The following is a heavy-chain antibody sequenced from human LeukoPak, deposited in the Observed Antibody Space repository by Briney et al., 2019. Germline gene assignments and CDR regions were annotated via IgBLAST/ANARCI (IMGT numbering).Heavy chain of an antibody. CDR1: GGTFSSYA. Sequence: SVTVSCKASGGTFSSYAIGWVRQAPGQGLEWMGRIIPILGVANYAQKFQGRVTITADKSTSTAYMELSSLRSEDTAVYYCASVLSGIAVAGSFDPWGQGTLVTVSS. J-gene: IGHJ5*02. V-gene: IGHV1-69*04. CDR3: ASVLSGIAVAGSFDP. D-gene: IGHD6-19*01. CDR2: IIPILGVA.